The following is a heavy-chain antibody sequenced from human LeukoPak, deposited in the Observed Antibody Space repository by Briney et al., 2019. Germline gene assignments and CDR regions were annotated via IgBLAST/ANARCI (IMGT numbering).Heavy chain of an antibody. CDR2: IYYSGST. D-gene: IGHD2-2*01. CDR3: ASELLYSGY. Sequence: SSETLSLTCTVSGGSISSSSYYWGWIRQPPGKGLEWIGSIYYSGSTYYNPSLKSRVTISVDTSKNQFSLKLSSVTVADTAVYYCASELLYSGYWGQGTLVTVSS. J-gene: IGHJ4*02. V-gene: IGHV4-39*07. CDR1: GGSISSSSYY.